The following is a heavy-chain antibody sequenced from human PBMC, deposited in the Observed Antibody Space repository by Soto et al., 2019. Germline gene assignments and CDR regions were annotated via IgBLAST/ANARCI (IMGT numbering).Heavy chain of an antibody. D-gene: IGHD3-10*01. CDR3: ATDTVRGNGMDV. Sequence: GASVKVSCKVSGYTLTELSMHWVRQAPGKGLEWMGGFDPEDGETIYAQKFQGRVTMTEDTSTDTAYMELSSLRSEDTAEYYCATDTVRGNGMDVWGQGTTVTVSS. CDR2: FDPEDGET. V-gene: IGHV1-24*01. J-gene: IGHJ6*02. CDR1: GYTLTELS.